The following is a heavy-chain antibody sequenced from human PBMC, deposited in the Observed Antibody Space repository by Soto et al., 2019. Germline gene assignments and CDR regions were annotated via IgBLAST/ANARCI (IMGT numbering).Heavy chain of an antibody. V-gene: IGHV3-15*01. Sequence: PGGSLRLSCAASGFTFSNAWMSWVRQAPGKGLEWVGRIKSKTDGGTTDYAAPVKGRFTISRDDSKNTLYLQMNSLKTEDTAVYYCTTDYYDSSGYDHWGQGTLVTVSS. J-gene: IGHJ4*02. CDR3: TTDYYDSSGYDH. CDR2: IKSKTDGGTT. CDR1: GFTFSNAW. D-gene: IGHD3-22*01.